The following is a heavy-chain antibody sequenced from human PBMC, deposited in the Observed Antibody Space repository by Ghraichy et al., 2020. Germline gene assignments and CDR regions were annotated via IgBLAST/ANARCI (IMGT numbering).Heavy chain of an antibody. J-gene: IGHJ6*02. Sequence: GESLNISCAASGFTFSSYDMHWVRQATGKGLEWVSAIGTAGDTYYPGSVKGRFTISRENAKNSLYLQMNSLRAGDTAVYYCASNNSYGWDYYYYGMDVWGQGTTVTVSS. V-gene: IGHV3-13*01. CDR2: IGTAGDT. CDR3: ASNNSYGWDYYYYGMDV. CDR1: GFTFSSYD. D-gene: IGHD5-18*01.